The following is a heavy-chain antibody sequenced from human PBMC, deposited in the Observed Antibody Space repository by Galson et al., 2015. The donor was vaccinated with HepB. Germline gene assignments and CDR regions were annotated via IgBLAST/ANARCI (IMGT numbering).Heavy chain of an antibody. CDR1: GFTFSSYS. Sequence: SLRLSCAASGFTFSSYSMNWVRQAPGKGLEWVSSISSSSSYIYYADSVKGRFTISRDNAKNSLYLQMNSLRAEDTAVYYCARDAPEGPPDAFDIWGQGTMVTVSS. D-gene: IGHD1-14*01. CDR3: ARDAPEGPPDAFDI. J-gene: IGHJ3*02. V-gene: IGHV3-21*01. CDR2: ISSSSSYI.